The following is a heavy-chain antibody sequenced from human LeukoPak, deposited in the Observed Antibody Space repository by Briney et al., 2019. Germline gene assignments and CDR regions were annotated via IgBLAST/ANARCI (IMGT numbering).Heavy chain of an antibody. CDR2: ISSSSSYI. CDR1: GFTFSSYS. V-gene: IGHV3-21*01. Sequence: GGSLRLSCAASGFTFSSYSMNWVRQAPGKGLEWVSSISSSSSYIYYADSVKGRFTISRDNAKNSLYLQMNSLRAEDTAVYYCARDLVPAAPYYYYGMDVRGQGTTVTVSS. J-gene: IGHJ6*02. D-gene: IGHD2-2*01. CDR3: ARDLVPAAPYYYYGMDV.